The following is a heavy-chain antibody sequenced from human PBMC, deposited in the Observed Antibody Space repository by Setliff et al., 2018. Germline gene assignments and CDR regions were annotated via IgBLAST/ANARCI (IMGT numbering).Heavy chain of an antibody. V-gene: IGHV7-4-1*02. CDR1: GYTFTSYA. J-gene: IGHJ3*02. CDR3: ARDRGCSSTSCWTDDAFDI. CDR2: INTNTGNP. Sequence: GASVKVSCKASGYTFTSYAMNWVRQAPGQGLEWMGWINTNTGNPTYAQGFTGRFVFSLDTSVSTAYLQISSLKAEDTAVYYCARDRGCSSTSCWTDDAFDIWGQGTMVTVSS. D-gene: IGHD2-2*01.